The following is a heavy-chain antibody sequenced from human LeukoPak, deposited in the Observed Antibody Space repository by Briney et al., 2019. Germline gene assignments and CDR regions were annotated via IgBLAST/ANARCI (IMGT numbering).Heavy chain of an antibody. CDR1: GFTFSSYA. J-gene: IGHJ4*02. V-gene: IGHV3-30*04. D-gene: IGHD6-19*01. CDR2: ISYDGSNK. CDR3: ARLYSSGWRYFDY. Sequence: GGSLRLSCAASGFTFSSYAMHWVRQAPGKGLEWVAVISYDGSNKYYADSVKGRFTISRDNSKNTLYLQMNSLRAEDTAVYYCARLYSSGWRYFDYWGQGTLVTVSS.